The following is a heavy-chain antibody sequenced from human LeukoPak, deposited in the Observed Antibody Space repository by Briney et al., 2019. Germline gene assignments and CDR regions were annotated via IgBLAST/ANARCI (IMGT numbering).Heavy chain of an antibody. Sequence: PGASLRLSCEASGFTFSSYAMSWVRQAPGKGLEWVSAISGSCGSTYYADSVKGRFTISRDNSQNTLYLQMNSLRAEDTAVYYCAKDRSTYYYDSSGYYYDDWGQGTLVTVSS. CDR2: ISGSCGST. D-gene: IGHD3-22*01. V-gene: IGHV3-23*01. J-gene: IGHJ4*02. CDR3: AKDRSTYYYDSSGYYYDD. CDR1: GFTFSSYA.